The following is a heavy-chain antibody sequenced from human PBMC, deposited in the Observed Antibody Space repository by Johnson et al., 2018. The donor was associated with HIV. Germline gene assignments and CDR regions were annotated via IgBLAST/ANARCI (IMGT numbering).Heavy chain of an antibody. CDR2: IRYDGKDK. V-gene: IGHV3-30*02. D-gene: IGHD3-10*01. J-gene: IGHJ3*02. CDR3: AKSSSATYYGDAFDM. Sequence: QVQLVESGGGVVQPGRSLKLSCAASGFPFSTYAVHWVRQSPGKGLEWVSFIRYDGKDKYYADFVKGRFTISRDNSKKTLSLQMNSLRPEDTAVYYCAKSSSATYYGDAFDMWGQGTMVTVSS. CDR1: GFPFSTYA.